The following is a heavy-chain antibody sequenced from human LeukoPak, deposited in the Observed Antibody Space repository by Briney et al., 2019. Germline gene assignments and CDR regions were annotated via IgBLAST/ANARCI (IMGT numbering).Heavy chain of an antibody. CDR1: GFTFSDYH. D-gene: IGHD3-10*01. CDR3: ARERLAMVRGVIPKEAWGWFDP. J-gene: IGHJ5*02. CDR2: IDHTGST. Sequence: GSLRLSCVVSGFTFSDYHMNWVRQAPGKGLEWIGYIDHTGSTNYNPSLNSRVTISRDTSKNQFSLELSSVTATDTAVYYCARERLAMVRGVIPKEAWGWFDPWGQGTLVTVSS. V-gene: IGHV4-4*08.